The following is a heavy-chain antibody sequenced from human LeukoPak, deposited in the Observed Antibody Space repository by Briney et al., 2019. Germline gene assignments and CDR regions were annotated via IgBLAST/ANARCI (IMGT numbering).Heavy chain of an antibody. J-gene: IGHJ5*02. CDR2: ISYDGSNK. V-gene: IGHV3-30-3*01. D-gene: IGHD2-15*01. CDR1: GFTFSSYA. Sequence: GGSLRLSCAASGFTFSSYAMHWVRQAPGKGLEWVAVISYDGSNKYYADSVKGRFTISRDNSKNTLYLQMNSLRAEDTAVYYCARSPAGYCSGGSCLNNWFDPWGREPWSPSPQ. CDR3: ARSPAGYCSGGSCLNNWFDP.